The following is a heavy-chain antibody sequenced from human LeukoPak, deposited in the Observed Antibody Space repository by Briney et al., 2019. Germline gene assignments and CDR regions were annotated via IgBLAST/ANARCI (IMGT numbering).Heavy chain of an antibody. D-gene: IGHD2-8*01. CDR2: INHSGST. J-gene: IGHJ4*02. V-gene: IGHV4-34*01. CDR1: GGSFSGYY. Sequence: SETLSLTCAVYGGSFSGYYRSWIRQPPGKGLEWIGEINHSGSTNYNPSLKSRVTISVDTSKNQCSLKLSSVTAADTAVYYCARDGIVLDYWGQGTLVTVSS. CDR3: ARDGIVLDY.